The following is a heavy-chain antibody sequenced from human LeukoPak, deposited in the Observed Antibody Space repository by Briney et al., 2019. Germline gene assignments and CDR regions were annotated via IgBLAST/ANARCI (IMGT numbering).Heavy chain of an antibody. D-gene: IGHD6-13*01. CDR1: GFTLSSYA. CDR3: AKNRVIATGIGEFDY. Sequence: GGSLRLSCAGSGFTLSSYAMSWVRQAPGKGLEWVSAISGSGDTTYYADSVKGRFTISRDSSRNTLYLHMNSLRAEDTAVYYCAKNRVIATGIGEFDYWGQGTLVTVSS. J-gene: IGHJ4*02. V-gene: IGHV3-23*01. CDR2: ISGSGDTT.